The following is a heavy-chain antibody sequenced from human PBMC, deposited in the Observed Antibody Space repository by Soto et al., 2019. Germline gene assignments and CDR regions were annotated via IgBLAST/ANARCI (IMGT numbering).Heavy chain of an antibody. J-gene: IGHJ4*02. V-gene: IGHV1-69*12. CDR1: VGTFSSYA. D-gene: IGHD3-22*01. CDR2: IIPILGTA. CDR3: ARTLYDSGGETRDY. Sequence: QVQLVQSGAEVKKPGSSVKVSCKASVGTFSSYALSWVLQAPGQGREWMGGIIPILGTANYAQKFQGRVTITADESTSTAYMELSSLRSEDTAVYYCARTLYDSGGETRDYWGQGTLVTVSS.